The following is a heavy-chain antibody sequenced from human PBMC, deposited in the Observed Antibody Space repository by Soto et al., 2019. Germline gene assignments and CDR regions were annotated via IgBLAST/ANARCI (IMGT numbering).Heavy chain of an antibody. Sequence: QVQLVQSGAEVKKPGSSVKVSCKASGGTLNKHAITWVRRAPGQGLEWLGGIIPMFGIPNYPQKFQGRVTIPAADSTNTSHMELHSLTFDDTAVYYCARGGTSGWLKGAYDVWGQGTMVTVSS. V-gene: IGHV1-69*01. CDR1: GGTLNKHA. J-gene: IGHJ3*01. CDR3: ARGGTSGWLKGAYDV. CDR2: IIPMFGIP. D-gene: IGHD6-13*01.